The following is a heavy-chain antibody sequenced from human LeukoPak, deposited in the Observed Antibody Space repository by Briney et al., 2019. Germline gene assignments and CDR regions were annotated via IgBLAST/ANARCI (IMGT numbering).Heavy chain of an antibody. CDR2: ISSSSGYT. CDR3: ARSSVTDIPPNYYGMDV. V-gene: IGHV3-11*03. J-gene: IGHJ6*02. CDR1: GFTFSSYA. D-gene: IGHD6-19*01. Sequence: PGGSLRLSCAASGFTFSSYAMSWVRQAPGKGLEWVSYISSSSGYTNYADSVKGRFTVSRDNAKNSLYLQMNSLRAEDTAVYYCARSSVTDIPPNYYGMDVWGQGTTVIVSS.